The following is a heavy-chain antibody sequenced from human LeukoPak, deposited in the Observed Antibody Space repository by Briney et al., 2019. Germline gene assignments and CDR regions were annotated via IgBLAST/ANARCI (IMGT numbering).Heavy chain of an antibody. V-gene: IGHV3-23*01. J-gene: IGHJ4*02. D-gene: IGHD3-22*01. CDR1: GFTFSDYT. CDR2: LSGSGGTT. CDR3: ARAMMVVANLWGVYDY. Sequence: GGSLRLSCAASGFTFSDYTINWVRQAPGKGLEWVAGLSGSGGTTYYADSVKGRFTISRDNSKNTLYLQMDSLRAEDTAVYFCARAMMVVANLWGVYDYWGQGTLVTVSS.